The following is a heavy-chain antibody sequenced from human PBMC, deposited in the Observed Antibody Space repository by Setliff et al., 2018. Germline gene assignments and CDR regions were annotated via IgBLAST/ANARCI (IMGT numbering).Heavy chain of an antibody. J-gene: IGHJ6*02. CDR2: ISWDGGST. CDR1: GFTFDHYA. CDR3: AKDISRYYYGMDV. Sequence: GGSLRLSCAASGFTFDHYAMHWVRQAPGKGLEWVSLISWDGGSTYYADSVKGRFTISRDNSKNSLYLQMNSLRAEDTALYYCAKDISRYYYGMDVWGQGTTVTAP. V-gene: IGHV3-43D*04.